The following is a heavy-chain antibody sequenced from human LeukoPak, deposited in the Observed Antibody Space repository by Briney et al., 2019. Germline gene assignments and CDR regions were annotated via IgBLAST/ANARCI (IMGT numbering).Heavy chain of an antibody. Sequence: ASVKVSCKASGYTFTSYDINWVRQATGQGPEWMGWMNPNSGNTGYAQKFQGRVTMTRNTSISTAYMELSSLRSEDTAVYYCARGYVLTAGPDYWGQGTLVTVSS. V-gene: IGHV1-8*01. CDR1: GYTFTSYD. J-gene: IGHJ4*02. CDR2: MNPNSGNT. CDR3: ARGYVLTAGPDY. D-gene: IGHD6-13*01.